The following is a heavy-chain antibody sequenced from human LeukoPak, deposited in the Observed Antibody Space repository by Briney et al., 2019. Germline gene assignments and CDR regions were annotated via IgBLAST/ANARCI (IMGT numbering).Heavy chain of an antibody. CDR2: IRSKANSYAT. Sequence: PGGSLRLSCAASGFTFSGSAMHWVRQASGRGLEWVGRIRSKANSYATAYAASVKGRFTISRDDSKNTAYLQMNSLKTKDTAVYYCTRGSRDGYNLWWGQGTLVTVSS. CDR3: TRGSRDGYNLW. CDR1: GFTFSGSA. D-gene: IGHD5-24*01. V-gene: IGHV3-73*01. J-gene: IGHJ4*02.